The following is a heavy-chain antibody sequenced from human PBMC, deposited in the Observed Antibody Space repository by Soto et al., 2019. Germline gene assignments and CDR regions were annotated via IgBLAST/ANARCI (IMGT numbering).Heavy chain of an antibody. CDR1: GYTFTSYY. CDR2: INPNSGST. CDR3: ARDFPSPARMVRGVITTHSAFDI. J-gene: IGHJ3*02. Sequence: ASVKVSCKASGYTFTSYYMHWVRQAPGQGLEWMGIINPNSGSTSYAQKFQGRVTMTRDTSTSTAYMELSRLRSEDTAVYYCARDFPSPARMVRGVITTHSAFDIWGQGTMVTVSS. V-gene: IGHV1-46*01. D-gene: IGHD3-10*01.